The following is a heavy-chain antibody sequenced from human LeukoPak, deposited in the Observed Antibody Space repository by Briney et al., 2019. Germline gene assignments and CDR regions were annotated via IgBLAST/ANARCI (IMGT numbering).Heavy chain of an antibody. J-gene: IGHJ6*03. CDR1: GYTFTSYH. Sequence: ASVKVSCKASGYTFTSYHISWVRQAPGQGLEWMGWISAYNDNANYAQKLQGRVTMTTDTSTSTAYMELRSLRSDDTAVYYCAREYNWNDGKYYYYHMDVWGKGTTVTVSS. CDR3: AREYNWNDGKYYYYHMDV. CDR2: ISAYNDNA. D-gene: IGHD1-1*01. V-gene: IGHV1-18*01.